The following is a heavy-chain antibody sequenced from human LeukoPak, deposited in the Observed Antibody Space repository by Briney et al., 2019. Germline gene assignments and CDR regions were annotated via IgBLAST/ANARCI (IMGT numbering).Heavy chain of an antibody. Sequence: GRSLRLSCAASGFTFSSYGMHWVRQAPGKGLEWVAVISYDGSNKYYADSVKGRFTISGDNSKNTLYLQMNSLRAEDTAVYHCAKDLYGSGSYYVDYWGRGTLVTVSS. CDR3: AKDLYGSGSYYVDY. V-gene: IGHV3-30*18. CDR1: GFTFSSYG. CDR2: ISYDGSNK. J-gene: IGHJ4*02. D-gene: IGHD3-10*01.